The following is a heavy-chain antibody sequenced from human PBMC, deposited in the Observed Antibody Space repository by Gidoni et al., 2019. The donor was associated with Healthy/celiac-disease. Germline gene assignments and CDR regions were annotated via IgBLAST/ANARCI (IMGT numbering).Heavy chain of an antibody. CDR3: AKDEYDFWSGYFPSDAFDI. V-gene: IGHV3-30*18. D-gene: IGHD3-3*01. Sequence: QVQLVESGGGVVQPGRSLRLSCAASGFTFSSYGMHWVRQAPGKGLEWVAVISYGGSNKYYADSVKGRFTISRDNSKNTLYLQMNSLRAEDTAVYYCAKDEYDFWSGYFPSDAFDIWGQGTMVTVSS. CDR2: ISYGGSNK. J-gene: IGHJ3*02. CDR1: GFTFSSYG.